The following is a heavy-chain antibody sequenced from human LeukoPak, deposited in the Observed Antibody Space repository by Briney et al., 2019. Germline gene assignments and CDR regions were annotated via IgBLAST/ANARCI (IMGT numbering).Heavy chain of an antibody. V-gene: IGHV1-69*04. CDR2: IIPILGIA. CDR1: GGTFSSYA. J-gene: IGHJ4*02. CDR3: ARDPYGDYSNPNDY. Sequence: GSSVKVSCKASGGTFSSYAISWVRQAPGQGLEWMGRIIPILGIANYARKFQGRVTITADKSTSTAYMELSSLRSEDTAVYYCARDPYGDYSNPNDYWGQGTLVTVSS. D-gene: IGHD4-17*01.